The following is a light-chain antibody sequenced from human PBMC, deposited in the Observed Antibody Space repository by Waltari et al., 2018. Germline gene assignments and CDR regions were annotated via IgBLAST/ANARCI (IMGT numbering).Light chain of an antibody. J-gene: IGLJ3*02. CDR3: AAWDDSLSAWV. CDR1: IWGEKY. CDR2: QDA. V-gene: IGLV3-1*01. Sequence: SYEVTPSPSASVPPGQTAAITCSRAIWGEKYVCWYQQKLGQSPLLVLYQDAKRPPGVPDRFSGSKSGTSASLAISGLRSEDEADYFCAAWDDSLSAWVFGGGTKLTVL.